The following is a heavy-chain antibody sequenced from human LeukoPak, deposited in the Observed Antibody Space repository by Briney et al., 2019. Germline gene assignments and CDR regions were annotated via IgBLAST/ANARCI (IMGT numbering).Heavy chain of an antibody. CDR1: GFTFSSYG. CDR2: IRYDGSNK. Sequence: PGGSLRLSCAASGFTFSSYGMHWVRQAPGKGLEWVAFIRYDGSNKYYADSVKGRFTISRDNSKNTLYLQMNSLKAEDTAVYYCAKESSGWYGVRIDYWGQGTLVTVSS. V-gene: IGHV3-30*02. J-gene: IGHJ4*02. D-gene: IGHD6-19*01. CDR3: AKESSGWYGVRIDY.